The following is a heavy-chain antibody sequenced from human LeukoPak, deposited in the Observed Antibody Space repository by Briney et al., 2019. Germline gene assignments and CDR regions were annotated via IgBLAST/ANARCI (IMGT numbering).Heavy chain of an antibody. CDR2: IWHDGSHK. CDR1: GFAFNTYA. J-gene: IGHJ4*02. D-gene: IGHD6-13*01. CDR3: AKDSSSWYRYHFDY. Sequence: GGSLRLSCAASGFAFNTYAMHWVRQAPGKGLEWVTLIWHDGSHKFYIDSVRGRFTISRDNSKNTVYLQMNGLRAEDTAVYYCAKDSSSWYRYHFDYWGQGTLVTVSS. V-gene: IGHV3-33*06.